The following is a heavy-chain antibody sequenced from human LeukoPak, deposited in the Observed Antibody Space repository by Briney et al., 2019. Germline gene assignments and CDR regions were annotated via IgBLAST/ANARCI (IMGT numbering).Heavy chain of an antibody. J-gene: IGHJ4*02. CDR2: IGTITTTT. V-gene: IGHV3-48*03. CDR1: GFTFRIYE. D-gene: IGHD6-19*01. CDR3: ARTVYDLRGQRLLPDLDH. Sequence: GGSLRLSCAASGFTFRIYEMNWVRQAPGKGLEWVSYIGTITTTTYYADSVKGRFTVSRDDAKSSLYLQMSNRRAEDTAVYYCARTVYDLRGQRLLPDLDHWGQGTLVTVSS.